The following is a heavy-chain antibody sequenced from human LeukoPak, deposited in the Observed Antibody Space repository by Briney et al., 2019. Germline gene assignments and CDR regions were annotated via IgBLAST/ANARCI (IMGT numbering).Heavy chain of an antibody. CDR2: IIPILGIA. Sequence: GASVKVSCKASGGTFSSYAISWVRQAPGQGLEWMGRIIPILGIANYARKFQGRVTITADKSTSTAYMELSSLRSEDTAVYYCAPQAHSGSNYWGQGTLVTVSS. CDR1: GGTFSSYA. D-gene: IGHD1-26*01. J-gene: IGHJ4*02. V-gene: IGHV1-69*04. CDR3: APQAHSGSNY.